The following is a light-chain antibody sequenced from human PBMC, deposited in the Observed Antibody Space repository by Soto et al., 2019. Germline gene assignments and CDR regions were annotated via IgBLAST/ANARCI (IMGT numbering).Light chain of an antibody. CDR3: QQRSDWQGT. J-gene: IGKJ1*01. CDR1: QFISTL. Sequence: VMTQSPGTLSLSSGERATLSCRASQFISTLLAWYQQKPGQAPRLLMYDVSTRATGIPARFSGSGSGTDFTLTISSLEPEDFAVYYCQQRSDWQGTFGQGTKVEIK. V-gene: IGKV3-11*01. CDR2: DVS.